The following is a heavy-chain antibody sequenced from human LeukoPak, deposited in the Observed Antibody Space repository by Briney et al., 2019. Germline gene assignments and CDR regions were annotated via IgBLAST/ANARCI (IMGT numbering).Heavy chain of an antibody. Sequence: GGSLRLSCAASGFTFSSYAMHWVRQSPGKGLEWVAVISYDGSNKYYADSVKGRFTISRDNSKNTLYLQMNSLRAEDTAVYYCTPGIAAAGRTGLFDYWGQGTLVTVSS. CDR2: ISYDGSNK. CDR1: GFTFSSYA. D-gene: IGHD6-13*01. J-gene: IGHJ4*02. CDR3: TPGIAAAGRTGLFDY. V-gene: IGHV3-30*04.